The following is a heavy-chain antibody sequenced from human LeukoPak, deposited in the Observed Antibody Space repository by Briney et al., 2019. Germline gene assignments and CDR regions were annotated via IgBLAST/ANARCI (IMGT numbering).Heavy chain of an antibody. CDR3: ARALQNYYYGMDV. J-gene: IGHJ6*02. CDR1: GGSISSYY. Sequence: ASETLSLTCTVSGGSISSYYWSWIRQPPGKGLEWIGYIYYSGSTNYNPSLKSRVTISQDTSKNQVSLMLSSVTAADTAVYCARALQNYYYGMDVWGQGTSVTVSS. CDR2: IYYSGST. V-gene: IGHV4-59*01.